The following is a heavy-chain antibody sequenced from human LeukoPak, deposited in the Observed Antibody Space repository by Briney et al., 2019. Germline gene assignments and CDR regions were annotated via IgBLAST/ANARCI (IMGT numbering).Heavy chain of an antibody. CDR1: GFTFSSYW. Sequence: GGSLRLSCTTSGFTFSSYWMYWVRQAPGKGLVWVSRVSPDGSSTTYADSVRGRFTISRDNAKNTLFLQMSSLRAEDTAVCYCARTGGTNRGIDYWGQGSLVTVSS. V-gene: IGHV3-74*01. D-gene: IGHD1-14*01. CDR3: ARTGGTNRGIDY. J-gene: IGHJ4*02. CDR2: VSPDGSST.